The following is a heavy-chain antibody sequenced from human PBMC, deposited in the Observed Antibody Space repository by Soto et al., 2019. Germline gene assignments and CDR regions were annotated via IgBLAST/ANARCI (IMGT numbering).Heavy chain of an antibody. V-gene: IGHV1-69*01. CDR1: GGTFSSYA. CDR2: IIPIFGTA. D-gene: IGHD6-13*01. Sequence: QVQLVQSGAEVKKPGSSVKVSCKASGGTFSSYAISWVRQAPGQGLEWMGGIIPIFGTANYAQKFQGRVTITADETTRTDYKELSRLRDDETAVYCWAGLVGLNNSSPDYWGQGTLVTVSS. J-gene: IGHJ4*02. CDR3: AGLVGLNNSSPDY.